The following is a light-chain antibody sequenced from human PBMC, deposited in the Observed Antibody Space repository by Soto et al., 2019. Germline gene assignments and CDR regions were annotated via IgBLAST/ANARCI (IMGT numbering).Light chain of an antibody. CDR3: AAWDDSLNGL. Sequence: QPVLTQPPSASGTPGQRVTISCSGSSSNIGSNTVNWYQQLPGTAPKLLIYSNNQRPSGVPDRFSGSKSGTSASLAISGLRSEDEADYYCAAWDDSLNGLFGGGTKLTVL. V-gene: IGLV1-44*01. CDR1: SSNIGSNT. J-gene: IGLJ2*01. CDR2: SNN.